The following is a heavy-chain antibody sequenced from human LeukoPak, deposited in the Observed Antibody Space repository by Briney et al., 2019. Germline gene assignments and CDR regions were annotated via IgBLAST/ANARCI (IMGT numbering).Heavy chain of an antibody. Sequence: PGGSLRLSCAASGFTFSGYSMNWVRQAPGKGLEWVSCISSSSTYIYYADSMRGRFTISRDNAKNSLYLQMDSLRAEDTAVYYCARGYYYGMDVWGQGTTVTVSS. V-gene: IGHV3-21*05. CDR2: ISSSSTYI. CDR3: ARGYYYGMDV. J-gene: IGHJ6*02. CDR1: GFTFSGYS.